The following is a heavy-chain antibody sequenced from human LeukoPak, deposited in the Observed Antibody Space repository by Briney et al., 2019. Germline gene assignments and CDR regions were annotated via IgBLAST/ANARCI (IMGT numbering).Heavy chain of an antibody. Sequence: GGSLRLSCAASGFTFSSYSMNWVRQAPGKGLEWVSSISSSSSYIYYADSVKGRFNISRDNAKNSLNLQMNSLRAEDTAVYYCARDGDRYCSGGSCYYHYWGQGTLVTVSS. V-gene: IGHV3-21*01. J-gene: IGHJ4*02. CDR2: ISSSSSYI. CDR3: ARDGDRYCSGGSCYYHY. CDR1: GFTFSSYS. D-gene: IGHD2-15*01.